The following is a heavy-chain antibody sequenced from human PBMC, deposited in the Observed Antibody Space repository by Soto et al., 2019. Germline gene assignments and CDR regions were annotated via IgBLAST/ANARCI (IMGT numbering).Heavy chain of an antibody. Sequence: KISCKGSGYSFTSYWISWVRQAPGQGLEWMGGIIPIFGTANYAQKFQGRVTITADESTSTAYMELSSLRSEDTAVYYCAREPSGGYYDSSGYLDYWGQGTLVTVSS. CDR2: IIPIFGTA. D-gene: IGHD3-22*01. CDR1: GYSFTSYW. CDR3: AREPSGGYYDSSGYLDY. V-gene: IGHV1-69*01. J-gene: IGHJ4*02.